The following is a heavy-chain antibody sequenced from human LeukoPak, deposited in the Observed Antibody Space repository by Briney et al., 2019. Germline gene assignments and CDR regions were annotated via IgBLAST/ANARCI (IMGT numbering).Heavy chain of an antibody. V-gene: IGHV4-4*02. CDR2: IYHSGST. CDR1: GGSISSSNW. Sequence: SETLSLTCAVSGGSISSSNWWSWVRQPPGKGLEWIGEIYHSGSTNYNPSLKSRVTISVDTSKNQFSLKLSSVTAADTAVYYCARLLVSGSYPYHYYYYMDVWGKGTTVTISS. CDR3: ARLLVSGSYPYHYYYYMDV. D-gene: IGHD1-26*01. J-gene: IGHJ6*03.